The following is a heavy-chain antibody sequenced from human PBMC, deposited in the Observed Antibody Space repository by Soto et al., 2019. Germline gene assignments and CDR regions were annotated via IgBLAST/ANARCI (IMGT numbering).Heavy chain of an antibody. CDR1: GGSFSGYY. J-gene: IGHJ4*02. Sequence: QVQLQQWGAGLLKPSETLSLTCAVYGGSFSGYYWSWIRQPPGKGLEWIGEINHSGSTNYNPSLKSRVTISVDTSKNQFSLKLCSVTAADTAVYYCAREKPYSSSWYHDYWGQGTLVTVSS. V-gene: IGHV4-34*01. CDR3: AREKPYSSSWYHDY. CDR2: INHSGST. D-gene: IGHD6-13*01.